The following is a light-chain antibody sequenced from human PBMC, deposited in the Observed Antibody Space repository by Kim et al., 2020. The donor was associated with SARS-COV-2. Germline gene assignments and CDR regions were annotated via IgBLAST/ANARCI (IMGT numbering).Light chain of an antibody. Sequence: QSALTQPRSVSGSPGQSVTIFCTGTSSDVGGYDYVSWYQQHPGKVPKLMIYDVNRRPSGVPERFSGSKSGNTASLTISGLQAEDEADFFCSSFAGRSYAVFGGGTQLTVL. CDR3: SSFAGRSYAV. J-gene: IGLJ2*01. V-gene: IGLV2-11*01. CDR2: DVN. CDR1: SSDVGGYDY.